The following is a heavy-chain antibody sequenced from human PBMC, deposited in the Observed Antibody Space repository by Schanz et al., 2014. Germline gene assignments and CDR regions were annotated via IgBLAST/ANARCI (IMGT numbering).Heavy chain of an antibody. V-gene: IGHV1-3*01. Sequence: QVQLVQSWAEVKGPGASVKVSCKASGYSFTPFPIHWVRQAPGQRLEWMGWINAGTGNTEYSQKFQGRVTITADRSTSTAYMELSSLRSEDTAVYYCARDGVDAAAGGNYWGQGTLVTVSS. CDR2: INAGTGNT. J-gene: IGHJ4*02. D-gene: IGHD6-13*01. CDR1: GYSFTPFP. CDR3: ARDGVDAAAGGNY.